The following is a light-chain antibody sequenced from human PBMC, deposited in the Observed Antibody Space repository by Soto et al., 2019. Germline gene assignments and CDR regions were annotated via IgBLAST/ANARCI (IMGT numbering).Light chain of an antibody. CDR1: QTISSW. CDR3: LQYNGLRT. Sequence: DIQMTQSPSTLSGSVGDRVTITCRASQTISSWLAWYQQKPGKAPKLLIYKASTLKSGVPSRFSGSGSGTDFTLTISSLQPEDFATYYCLQYNGLRTFGQGTKVDIK. CDR2: KAS. V-gene: IGKV1-5*03. J-gene: IGKJ1*01.